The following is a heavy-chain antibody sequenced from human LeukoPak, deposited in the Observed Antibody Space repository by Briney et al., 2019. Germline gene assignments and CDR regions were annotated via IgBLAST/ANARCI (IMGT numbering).Heavy chain of an antibody. D-gene: IGHD3-3*01. CDR1: GFTFRNFG. CDR2: ILYDGTNQ. V-gene: IGHV3-33*01. CDR3: ARDRFGNSLLNDC. J-gene: IGHJ4*02. Sequence: PGGSLRLSCTASGFTFRNFGMHWVRQAPGKGLEWVAVILYDGTNQYYADSVKGRFTISRDNSKSTLFLQMNSLRAEDTAVYYCARDRFGNSLLNDCWGQGTLVTVSS.